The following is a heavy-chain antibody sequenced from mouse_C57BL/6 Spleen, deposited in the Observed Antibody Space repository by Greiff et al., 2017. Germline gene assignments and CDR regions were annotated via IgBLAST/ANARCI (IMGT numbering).Heavy chain of an antibody. CDR1: DFTFSSYA. CDR3: TREGYWDAFAY. Sequence: EVKLMESGEGLVKPGGSLKLSCAASDFTFSSYAMSWVRQTPGKRLEWVAYISGGGVYSYYADTEKGRFTISRDNARNTLYLQMSSLKSEDTAMYYCTREGYWDAFAYWGQGTLVTVSA. CDR2: ISGGGVYS. D-gene: IGHD4-1*01. J-gene: IGHJ3*01. V-gene: IGHV5-9-1*02.